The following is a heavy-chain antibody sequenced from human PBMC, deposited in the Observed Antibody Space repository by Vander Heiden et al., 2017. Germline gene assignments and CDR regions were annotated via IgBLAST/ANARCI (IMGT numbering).Heavy chain of an antibody. V-gene: IGHV4-31*03. CDR1: GGSFSSGGYY. J-gene: IGHJ6*02. CDR3: AIDRDDYVYGMDV. D-gene: IGHD3-16*01. Sequence: QLQLPESGPGLVNPSQTQSPTCTVPGGSFSSGGYYWSWIRQHPGKGLEWIGYIYYSGSTYYNPSLKSRVTISVDTSKNQFSLKLSSVTAADTAVYYCAIDRDDYVYGMDVWGQGTTVTVSS. CDR2: IYYSGST.